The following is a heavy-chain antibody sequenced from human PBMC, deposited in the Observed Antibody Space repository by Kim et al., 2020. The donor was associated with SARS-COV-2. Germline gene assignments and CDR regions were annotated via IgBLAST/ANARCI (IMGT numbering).Heavy chain of an antibody. CDR2: IYYSGST. Sequence: SETLSLTCTVSGGSISSGGYYWSWIRQHPGKGLEWIGYIYYSGSTYYNPSLKSRVTISVDTSKNQFSLKLSSVTAADTAVYYCAGDPLKNPVPLGYYYCDGMDVWGQGTTVTVSS. CDR3: AGDPLKNPVPLGYYYCDGMDV. CDR1: GGSISSGGYY. J-gene: IGHJ6*02. V-gene: IGHV4-31*03.